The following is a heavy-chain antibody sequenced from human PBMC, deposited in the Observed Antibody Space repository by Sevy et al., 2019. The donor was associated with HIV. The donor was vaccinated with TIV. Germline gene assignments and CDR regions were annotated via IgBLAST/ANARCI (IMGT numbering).Heavy chain of an antibody. CDR1: GFSFSYYG. D-gene: IGHD1-26*01. J-gene: IGHJ3*01. Sequence: GGSLRLSCIGSGFSFSYYGIHWVRQAPGKGLDWVALISHDGINEYYADSVKGRFTISRDKSKNTVYLEMNSLRMEDTAIYFCANAYSGSYSHSYLYALDVWGQGTMVTVSS. CDR3: ANAYSGSYSHSYLYALDV. CDR2: ISHDGINE. V-gene: IGHV3-30*18.